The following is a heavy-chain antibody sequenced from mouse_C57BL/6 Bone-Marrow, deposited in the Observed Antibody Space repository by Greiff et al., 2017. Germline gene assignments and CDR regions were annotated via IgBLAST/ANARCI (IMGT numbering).Heavy chain of an antibody. CDR3: ARSQLRLLFAY. D-gene: IGHD3-2*02. V-gene: IGHV1-19*01. J-gene: IGHJ3*01. CDR2: INPYNGGT. CDR1: GYTFTDYY. Sequence: VHVKQSGPVLVKPGASVKMSCKASGYTFTDYYMNWVKQSHGKSLEWIGVINPYNGGTSYNQKFKGKATLTVDKSSSTAYMELNSLTSEDSAVYYCARSQLRLLFAYWGQGTLVTVSA.